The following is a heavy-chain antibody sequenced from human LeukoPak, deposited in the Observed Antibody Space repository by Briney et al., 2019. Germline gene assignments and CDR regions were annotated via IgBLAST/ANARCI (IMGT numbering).Heavy chain of an antibody. CDR3: ARLGWFGEQDI. CDR1: GFTFSSYA. V-gene: IGHV3-66*01. Sequence: PGGSLRLSCAASGFTFSSYAMSWVRQAPGKGLEWVSVIYSGGSTYYADSVKGRFTISRDNSKNTLYLQMNSLRAEDTAVYYCARLGWFGEQDIWGQGTMVTVSS. D-gene: IGHD3-10*01. J-gene: IGHJ3*02. CDR2: IYSGGST.